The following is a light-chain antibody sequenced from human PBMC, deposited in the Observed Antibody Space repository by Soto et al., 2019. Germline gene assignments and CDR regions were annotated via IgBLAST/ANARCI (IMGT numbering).Light chain of an antibody. V-gene: IGKV1-27*01. J-gene: IGKJ5*01. Sequence: DIQMTQSPSSLSASVGDRVTITCRASQGISNYLAWYQQRPGEVPKLLIYAASTLQSGVPSRFSGSGSGTDFTLTISSLQREVVATYYCQKYSSVITFGQGTRLEIK. CDR3: QKYSSVIT. CDR1: QGISNY. CDR2: AAS.